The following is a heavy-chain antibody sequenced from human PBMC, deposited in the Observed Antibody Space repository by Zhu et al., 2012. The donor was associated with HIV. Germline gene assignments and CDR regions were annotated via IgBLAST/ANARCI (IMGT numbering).Heavy chain of an antibody. CDR1: GYSNYRGYY. CDR2: IYHSGST. J-gene: IGHJ2*01. V-gene: IGHV4-38-2*02. Sequence: QVQLQESGPGLVKPSETLSLTCTVSGYSNYRGYYWGWIRLPPGKGLEWIGTIYHSGSTFYSPSLKSRVTMSVDTSKNQFSLKVDSVTAADTAMYYCARQRAAVLATRSQWSVYFDLWGLAPWSLSPQ. CDR3: ARQRAAVLATRSQWSVYFDL. D-gene: IGHD3-3*01.